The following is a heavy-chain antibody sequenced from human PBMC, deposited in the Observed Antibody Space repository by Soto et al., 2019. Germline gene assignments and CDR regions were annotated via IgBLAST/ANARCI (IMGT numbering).Heavy chain of an antibody. CDR3: ARGRYCISTSCYLDY. CDR1: GFTFSSYW. J-gene: IGHJ4*02. Sequence: EVQLVESGGGLVQPGGSLRLSCAASGFTFSSYWMSWVRQAPGKGLAWVANIKQDGSEKYYVDSVKGRCTISRDNAKNSRYLQMNSLRAEDTAVDYCARGRYCISTSCYLDYWGQGTLVTFSS. CDR2: IKQDGSEK. V-gene: IGHV3-7*01. D-gene: IGHD2-2*01.